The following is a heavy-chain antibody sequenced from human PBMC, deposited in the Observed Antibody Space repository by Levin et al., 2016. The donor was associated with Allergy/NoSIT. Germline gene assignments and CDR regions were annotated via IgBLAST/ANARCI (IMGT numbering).Heavy chain of an antibody. D-gene: IGHD1-1*01. CDR1: GGSFSGYY. Sequence: SETLSLTCAVYGGSFSGYYWSWIRQPPGKGLEWIGEINHSGRTNDNPSLRSRVTISVDTSKNQFSLKLRSVTAADTAVYYCARVDFLERRGGWGRYYYYGVDVWGQGTTVTVSS. CDR2: INHSGRT. J-gene: IGHJ6*02. CDR3: ARVDFLERRGGWGRYYYYGVDV. V-gene: IGHV4-34*01.